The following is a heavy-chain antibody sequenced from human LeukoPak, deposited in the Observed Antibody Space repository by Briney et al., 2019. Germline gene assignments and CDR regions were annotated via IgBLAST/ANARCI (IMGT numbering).Heavy chain of an antibody. Sequence: GGSLRLSCAASGFTFSSYWMSWVRQAPGKGLEWVANIKQDGSEKYYVDSVKGRFTISRDNAKNSLYLQMYSLRAEDTAVYYCARERGGFPVGYYDFWSGYYTPNWFDPWGQGTLVTVSS. CDR2: IKQDGSEK. D-gene: IGHD3-3*01. CDR3: ARERGGFPVGYYDFWSGYYTPNWFDP. CDR1: GFTFSSYW. V-gene: IGHV3-7*01. J-gene: IGHJ5*02.